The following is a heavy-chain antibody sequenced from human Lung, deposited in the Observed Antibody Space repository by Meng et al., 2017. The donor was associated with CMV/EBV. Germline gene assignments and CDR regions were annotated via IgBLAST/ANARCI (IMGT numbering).Heavy chain of an antibody. J-gene: IGHJ4*02. V-gene: IGHV4-4*02. CDR2: IDDSGST. D-gene: IGHD1-26*01. CDR3: ARGKQDAWELLAY. CDR1: GVSISSNIR. Sequence: QGARHEAGPGRVKPSGTLSLTCGVSGVSISSNIRWTWVRQPPGKGLEWIGDIDDSGSTNYNPSLNSRISISLDKSKNHFSLKVNSVTAADTAVYYCARGKQDAWELLAYWGQGALVTVSS.